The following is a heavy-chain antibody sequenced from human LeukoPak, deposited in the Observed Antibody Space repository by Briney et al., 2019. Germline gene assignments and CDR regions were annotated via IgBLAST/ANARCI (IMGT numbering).Heavy chain of an antibody. CDR3: ARDVVGTTGGFDY. J-gene: IGHJ4*02. CDR1: GYSISSGYY. CDR2: IYHSGST. D-gene: IGHD1-26*01. Sequence: SETLSLTCTVSGYSISSGYYWGWIRQPPGKGLEWIGSIYHSGSTYYNPSLKSRVTISADTSKNQFSLKLSSVTAADTAVYYCARDVVGTTGGFDYWGQGTLVTVSS. V-gene: IGHV4-38-2*02.